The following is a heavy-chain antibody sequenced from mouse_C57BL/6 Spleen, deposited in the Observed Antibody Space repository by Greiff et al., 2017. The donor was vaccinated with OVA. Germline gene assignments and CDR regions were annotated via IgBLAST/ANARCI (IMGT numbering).Heavy chain of an antibody. CDR1: GYTFTSYW. CDR3: ARRGNSGYFDV. J-gene: IGHJ1*03. Sequence: QVQLQQPGAELVRPGSSVKLSCKASGYTFTSYWMHWVKQRPIQGLEWIGNIDPSDSETHYNQKFKDKATLTVDKSSSTAYMQLSSLTSEDSAVYYCARRGNSGYFDVWGTGTTVTVSS. CDR2: IDPSDSET. V-gene: IGHV1-52*01. D-gene: IGHD2-1*01.